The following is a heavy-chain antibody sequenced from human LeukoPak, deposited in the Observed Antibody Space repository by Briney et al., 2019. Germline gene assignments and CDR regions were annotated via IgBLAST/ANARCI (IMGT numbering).Heavy chain of an antibody. V-gene: IGHV3-23*01. CDR1: VFTFSSYA. J-gene: IGHJ4*02. D-gene: IGHD1-26*01. Sequence: GGSLRLSCAASVFTFSSYAMSWVRQAPGKGLEWVSTIGNSDTSTYYADSVKGRFTISRDNSKNSLYLQMNSLRAEDTAIYYCAKAWDWESNFLFGYWGQGTLVTVSS. CDR3: AKAWDWESNFLFGY. CDR2: IGNSDTST.